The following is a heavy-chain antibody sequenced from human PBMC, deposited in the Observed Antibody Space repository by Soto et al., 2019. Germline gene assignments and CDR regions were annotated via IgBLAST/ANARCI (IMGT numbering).Heavy chain of an antibody. CDR2: MNPNSGNT. J-gene: IGHJ6*02. CDR3: ARRELSSSSTFRYYYYGMVV. Sequence: QVQLVQSGAEVKKPGASVKVSCKASGYTFTSYDINWVRQATGQGLEWMGWMNPNSGNTGYAQKFQGRVTMTRNTSISTAYMELSSLRSEDTAVYYCARRELSSSSTFRYYYYGMVVWGQGTTVTVSS. CDR1: GYTFTSYD. D-gene: IGHD6-6*01. V-gene: IGHV1-8*01.